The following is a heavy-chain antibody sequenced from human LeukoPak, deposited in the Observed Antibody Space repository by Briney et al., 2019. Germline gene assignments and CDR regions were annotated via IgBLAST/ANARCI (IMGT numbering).Heavy chain of an antibody. V-gene: IGHV3-23*01. CDR2: ISGSGVST. CDR3: VPKQQWLAGIDY. D-gene: IGHD6-19*01. CDR1: GFTFSNYA. Sequence: GGSLRLSCAAPGFTFSNYAMSWVRQAPGKGLEWVSTISGSGVSTYYADSVKGRFTISRDNSKNTLYLQMNSLRAEDTAVYYCVPKQQWLAGIDYWGQGTLVTVSS. J-gene: IGHJ4*02.